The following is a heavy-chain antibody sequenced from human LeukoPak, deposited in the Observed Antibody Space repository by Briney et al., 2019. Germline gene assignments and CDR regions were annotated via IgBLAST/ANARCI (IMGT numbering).Heavy chain of an antibody. V-gene: IGHV3-30-3*01. CDR1: GFTFSSYA. J-gene: IGHJ4*02. CDR2: ISYDGSNK. CDR3: ARAYDDYGDYPRDY. D-gene: IGHD4-17*01. Sequence: GGSLRLSCAASGFTFSSYAMHWVRQAPGKGLEWVAVISYDGSNKYYADSVKGRFTISRDNSKNTLYLQMNSLRAEDTAVYYCARAYDDYGDYPRDYWGQGTLVTVSS.